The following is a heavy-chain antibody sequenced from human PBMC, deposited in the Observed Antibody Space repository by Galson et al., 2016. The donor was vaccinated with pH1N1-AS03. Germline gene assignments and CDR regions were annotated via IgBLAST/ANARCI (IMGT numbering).Heavy chain of an antibody. J-gene: IGHJ4*02. D-gene: IGHD6-19*01. CDR1: GFTFSDAW. Sequence: SLRLSCAGSGFTFSDAWMTWVRQAPGKGLEWIGRIKRNIEGAATDYAAPVKGRFTISRDDSKYTTYLQMHSLNIEDTAVYYCSAGLGTTDSDSWGQGTLVTVSS. V-gene: IGHV3-15*01. CDR3: SAGLGTTDSDS. CDR2: IKRNIEGAAT.